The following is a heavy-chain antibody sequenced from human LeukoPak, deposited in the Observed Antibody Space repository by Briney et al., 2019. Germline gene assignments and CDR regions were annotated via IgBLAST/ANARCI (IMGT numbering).Heavy chain of an antibody. J-gene: IGHJ4*02. CDR2: IVYDGSDK. Sequence: PGGSLRLSCAASGFTFSSYGMHWVRQAPGKGLEWVTVIVYDGSDKYYADSVKGRFIISRDNSKNSLYLQMNSLRAEDTAVYYCARGWGADFDYWGQGTLVTVSS. V-gene: IGHV3-30*03. CDR3: ARGWGADFDY. CDR1: GFTFSSYG. D-gene: IGHD1-26*01.